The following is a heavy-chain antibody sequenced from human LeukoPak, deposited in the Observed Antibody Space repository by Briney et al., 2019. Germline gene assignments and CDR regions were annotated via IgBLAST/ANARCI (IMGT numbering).Heavy chain of an antibody. D-gene: IGHD3-16*01. CDR1: GGSISRYY. CDR3: ARVGGTGDFDY. J-gene: IGHJ4*02. CDR2: IYYSGTT. V-gene: IGHV4-59*01. Sequence: SETLSLTCTVSGGSISRYYWSWIRQPPGTGLEWIGYIYYSGTTNYNPSLKSRVTISVDTSKNQFSLNLSSVTAADTALYYCARVGGTGDFDYWGQGTLVTVSS.